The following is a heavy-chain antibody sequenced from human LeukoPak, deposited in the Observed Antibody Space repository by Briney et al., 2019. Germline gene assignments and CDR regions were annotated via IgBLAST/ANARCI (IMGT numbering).Heavy chain of an antibody. CDR2: ISSSSTNK. Sequence: GGSLRLSCAASGFTFSSYGMSWVRQAPGKGLEWVSSISSSSTNKYYADAVKGRFTISRDNAKNSLYLQMNSLRAEDTAVYYCARERRYYYDSSGPTVHWGQGTLVTVSS. J-gene: IGHJ4*02. CDR1: GFTFSSYG. CDR3: ARERRYYYDSSGPTVH. D-gene: IGHD3-22*01. V-gene: IGHV3-21*01.